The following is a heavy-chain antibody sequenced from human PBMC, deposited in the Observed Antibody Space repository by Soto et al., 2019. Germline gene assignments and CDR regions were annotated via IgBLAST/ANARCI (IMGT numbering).Heavy chain of an antibody. V-gene: IGHV1-69*06. Sequence: SVKVSFKASGGTFSSYAISWVRQAPGQGLEWMGGIIPIFGTANYAQKFQGRVTITADKSTCTAYMELSSLRSEDTAVYYCARSLGATDSYYGMDVWGQGTTVTVSS. D-gene: IGHD1-26*01. CDR3: ARSLGATDSYYGMDV. J-gene: IGHJ6*02. CDR2: IIPIFGTA. CDR1: GGTFSSYA.